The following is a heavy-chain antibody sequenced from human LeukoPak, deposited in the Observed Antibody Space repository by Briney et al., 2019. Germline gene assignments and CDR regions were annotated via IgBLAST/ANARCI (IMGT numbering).Heavy chain of an antibody. J-gene: IGHJ5*02. CDR1: GGSISSSSYY. D-gene: IGHD6-13*01. Sequence: PSETLSLTCTVSGGSISSSSYYWGWIRQPPGKGLEGIGNIYYSGGSYYNPTLKSRATISVDTSKNQFSLKLSSVTAADTAVYYCARQSLYSSSWHANNWFDPWGQGTLVTVSS. CDR3: ARQSLYSSSWHANNWFDP. V-gene: IGHV4-39*01. CDR2: IYYSGGS.